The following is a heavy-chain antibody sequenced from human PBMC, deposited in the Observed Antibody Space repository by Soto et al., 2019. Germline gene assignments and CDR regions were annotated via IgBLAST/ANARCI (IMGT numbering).Heavy chain of an antibody. CDR3: TRELKTMIVVVNWFDH. CDR1: GFTFGDYA. V-gene: IGHV3-49*03. J-gene: IGHJ5*02. D-gene: IGHD3-22*01. Sequence: QPGGSLRLSCTASGFTFGDYAMSWFRQAPGKGLEWVGFIRSKAYGGTTEYAASVKGRFTISRDDSKSIAYLHMNSLKTEDTAVYYCTRELKTMIVVVNWFDHWGQGTLVTVSS. CDR2: IRSKAYGGTT.